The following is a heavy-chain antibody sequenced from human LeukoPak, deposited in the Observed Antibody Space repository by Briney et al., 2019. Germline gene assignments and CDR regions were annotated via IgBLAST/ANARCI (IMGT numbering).Heavy chain of an antibody. D-gene: IGHD6-13*01. CDR3: ARDFAAAGAWGH. V-gene: IGHV1-18*01. CDR2: ISAYNGNT. CDR1: GYTFTSYA. Sequence: ASVKVSCKASGYTFTSYAMHWVRQAPGQRLEWMGWISAYNGNTKYTQTLQGRVTMTTDTSTSTAYMELRSLRSDDTAVYYCARDFAAAGAWGHWGQGTLVIVSS. J-gene: IGHJ4*02.